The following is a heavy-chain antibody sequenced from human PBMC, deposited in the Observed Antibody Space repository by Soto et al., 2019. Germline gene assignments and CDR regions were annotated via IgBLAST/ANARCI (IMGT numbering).Heavy chain of an antibody. CDR1: GFTVSSCA. J-gene: IGHJ6*02. CDR3: TRDKGDKVAYGMDV. Sequence: EVQVVESGGGLVQPGGSLRLSCTPSGFTVSSCAMNWVRQAPGKGLEWVSYINTGGVTFYADTVKGRFTISRDNAQNSLLLQMNSLRVEDTAVYYCTRDKGDKVAYGMDVWGQWTTVTDSS. CDR2: INTGGVT. V-gene: IGHV3-48*03. D-gene: IGHD3-16*01.